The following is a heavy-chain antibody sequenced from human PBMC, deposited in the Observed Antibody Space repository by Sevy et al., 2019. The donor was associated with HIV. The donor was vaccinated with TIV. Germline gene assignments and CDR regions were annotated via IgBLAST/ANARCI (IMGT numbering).Heavy chain of an antibody. V-gene: IGHV1-18*04. D-gene: IGHD5-18*01. Sequence: ASVKVSCKASGYTFTSYGISWVRQAPGQGLEWMGWISAYNGNTNYAQKLQGRVTMTTDTSTSSAYMKLRSLRSDDTAVYYCARDPHALRGYSYGPAPFDYWGQGTLVPVSS. J-gene: IGHJ4*02. CDR1: GYTFTSYG. CDR3: ARDPHALRGYSYGPAPFDY. CDR2: ISAYNGNT.